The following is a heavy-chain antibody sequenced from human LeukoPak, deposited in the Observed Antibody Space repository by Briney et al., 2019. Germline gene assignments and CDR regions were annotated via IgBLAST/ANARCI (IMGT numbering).Heavy chain of an antibody. V-gene: IGHV3-66*01. CDR2: IYSGGST. D-gene: IGHD3-16*01. Sequence: PGGSLRLSCAASGFTVSSNYMSWVRQAPGKGLEWVSVIYSGGSTYYADSVKGRFTISRDNSKNTLYLQMNSLRAEDTAVYYCARGGSSVSYYFDYWGQGTLVTVSS. CDR3: ARGGSSVSYYFDY. CDR1: GFTVSSNY. J-gene: IGHJ4*02.